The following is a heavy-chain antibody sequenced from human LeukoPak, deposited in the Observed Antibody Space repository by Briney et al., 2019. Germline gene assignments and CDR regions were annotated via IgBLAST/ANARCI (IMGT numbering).Heavy chain of an antibody. J-gene: IGHJ3*01. Sequence: SETLSLTCTVSGGSISTYYCSWIRQPPGKGLEWIGYISNSGSTNYSPSLKSRVTISLDTYKNQFSLKLTSVTAADTAVYYCARLYLHSSSSLAFDLWGQGTMVTVSS. V-gene: IGHV4-59*08. D-gene: IGHD6-6*01. CDR1: GGSISTYY. CDR2: ISNSGST. CDR3: ARLYLHSSSSLAFDL.